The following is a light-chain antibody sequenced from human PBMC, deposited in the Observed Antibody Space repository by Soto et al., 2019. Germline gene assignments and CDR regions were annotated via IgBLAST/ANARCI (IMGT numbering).Light chain of an antibody. V-gene: IGKV1-5*01. CDR2: DGF. CDR1: QSITYW. CDR3: QQYHSFSFT. Sequence: DIQMTQSPSSLSASGGDIVTITCRASQSITYWLAWYQQKPWRAPKLLIYDGFNLQSGVPSRFSGSGYGTEFTLTISRLQPDDSATYYCQQYHSFSFTFGQGNKLEI. J-gene: IGKJ2*01.